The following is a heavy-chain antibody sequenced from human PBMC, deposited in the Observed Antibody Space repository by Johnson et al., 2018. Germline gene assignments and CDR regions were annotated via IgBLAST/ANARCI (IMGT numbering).Heavy chain of an antibody. V-gene: IGHV3-13*01. CDR1: GFTFSSYD. D-gene: IGHD3-16*01. Sequence: VQLQESGGGLVQPGGSLRLSCAASGFTFSSYDMHWVRQDTGKGLEWVSAIGTTGDTYYSGSVKGRLSISRESDKNSLYLQMNSLRAGDTAVNYCTRETLRNAFDIWGQGTMFTVSS. J-gene: IGHJ3*02. CDR2: IGTTGDT. CDR3: TRETLRNAFDI.